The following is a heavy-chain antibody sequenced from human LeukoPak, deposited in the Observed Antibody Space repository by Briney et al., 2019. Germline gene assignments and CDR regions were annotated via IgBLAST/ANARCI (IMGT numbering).Heavy chain of an antibody. Sequence: GGSLRLSCAASGSTLSEFWMNWVRQAPGKGLEWVANIKQDGREKNYVDSVKGRFTISRDNAKNSAYLQMNNLRVDDTAVYYCVGGYGWLPDYWGRGTLVTVSS. CDR2: IKQDGREK. J-gene: IGHJ4*02. CDR1: GSTLSEFW. D-gene: IGHD6-19*01. CDR3: VGGYGWLPDY. V-gene: IGHV3-7*04.